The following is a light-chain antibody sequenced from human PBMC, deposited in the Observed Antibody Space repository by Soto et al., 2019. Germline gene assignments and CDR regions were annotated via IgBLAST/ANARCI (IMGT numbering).Light chain of an antibody. CDR1: QSVLYSSNSKNY. Sequence: DIVMTQSPDSLAVSLGERGTVNCKSSQSVLYSSNSKNYLAWYQQKPGQPPKLLIYWASSRESGVPARFSGSGSGTDFTLTISTLQAEDVAVYYCQQYYSTPPTFGQGNKVEVQ. J-gene: IGKJ1*01. CDR2: WAS. V-gene: IGKV4-1*01. CDR3: QQYYSTPPT.